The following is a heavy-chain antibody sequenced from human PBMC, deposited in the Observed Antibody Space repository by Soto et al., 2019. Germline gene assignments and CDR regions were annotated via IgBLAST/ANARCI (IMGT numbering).Heavy chain of an antibody. CDR2: INAGNGNT. V-gene: IGHV1-3*01. J-gene: IGHJ5*02. Sequence: GASVKVSWKASGYTFTSYAMHWLLQSPLQMLDWMGWINAGNGNTKYSQKFQGRVTITRDTSASTAYMELSILRSEDTAVYYCARDFPITMVRGVIILAGWFDPWGQGTLVTVSS. D-gene: IGHD3-10*01. CDR1: GYTFTSYA. CDR3: ARDFPITMVRGVIILAGWFDP.